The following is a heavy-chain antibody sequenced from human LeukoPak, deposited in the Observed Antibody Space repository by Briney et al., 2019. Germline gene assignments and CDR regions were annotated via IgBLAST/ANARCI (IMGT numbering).Heavy chain of an antibody. CDR1: GYTFSTSG. J-gene: IGHJ6*02. Sequence: ASVKVSCKASGYTFSTSGISWLRQAPGQGLEWMGWINPNSGGTNYAQKFQGRVTMTRDTSISTAYMELSRLRSDDTAVYYCARVTPVAVAYYYYGMDVWGQGTTVTVSS. CDR2: INPNSGGT. V-gene: IGHV1-2*02. D-gene: IGHD6-19*01. CDR3: ARVTPVAVAYYYYGMDV.